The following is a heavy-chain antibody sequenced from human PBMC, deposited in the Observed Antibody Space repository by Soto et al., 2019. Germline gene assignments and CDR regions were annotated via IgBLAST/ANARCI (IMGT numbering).Heavy chain of an antibody. J-gene: IGHJ4*02. Sequence: SETRSLTCAVDGGSFSGYYGSWIRQPPGTGLEWIGEINHSGSTNYNPSLKSRVTIAVDTSKNQFSLKLTSVTAADTAVYYCARDKITGLFDYWGQGTLVTVSS. CDR1: GGSFSGYY. CDR2: INHSGST. D-gene: IGHD2-8*02. V-gene: IGHV4-34*01. CDR3: ARDKITGLFDY.